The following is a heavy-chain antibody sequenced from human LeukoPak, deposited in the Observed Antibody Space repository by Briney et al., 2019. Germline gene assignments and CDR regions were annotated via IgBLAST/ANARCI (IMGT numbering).Heavy chain of an antibody. D-gene: IGHD3-3*01. V-gene: IGHV1-69*04. CDR2: IIPILGIA. Sequence: SVKVSCKASGGTFSSYTISWVRQAPGQGLEWMGRIIPILGIANYAQKFQGRVTITADKSTSTAYMELSSLRSEDTAVYYCARDLARSGQGSPIGWFEPWGKGTLVTVSS. J-gene: IGHJ5*02. CDR1: GGTFSSYT. CDR3: ARDLARSGQGSPIGWFEP.